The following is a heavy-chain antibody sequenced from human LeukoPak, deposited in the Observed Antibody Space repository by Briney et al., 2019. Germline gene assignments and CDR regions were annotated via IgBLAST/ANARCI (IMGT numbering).Heavy chain of an antibody. CDR1: GYTFTSYY. J-gene: IGHJ4*02. CDR2: INPSGGST. V-gene: IGHV1-46*01. CDR3: ARDLRYYYDNSGSQDPDH. D-gene: IGHD3-22*01. Sequence: GASVKVSCKASGYTFTSYYMHWVRRAPGQGLEWMGIINPSGGSTSYAQKFQGRVTMNRDTSTSTVYMGLSSLRSEDTAVYYCARDLRYYYDNSGSQDPDHWGQGTLVTVSS.